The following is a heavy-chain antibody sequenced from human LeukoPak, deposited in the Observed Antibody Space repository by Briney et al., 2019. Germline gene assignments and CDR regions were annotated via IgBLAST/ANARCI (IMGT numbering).Heavy chain of an antibody. CDR3: ARAYYYDSSGYIFYYYGMDV. CDR2: IYYSGST. J-gene: IGHJ6*02. CDR1: GGSISSYY. D-gene: IGHD3-22*01. V-gene: IGHV4-59*12. Sequence: SETLSLTCTVSGGSISSYYWSWIRQPPGKGLEWIGYIYYSGSTNYNPSLKSRVTISVDTSKNQFSLKLSSVTAADTAMHYCARAYYYDSSGYIFYYYGMDVWGQGTTVTVSS.